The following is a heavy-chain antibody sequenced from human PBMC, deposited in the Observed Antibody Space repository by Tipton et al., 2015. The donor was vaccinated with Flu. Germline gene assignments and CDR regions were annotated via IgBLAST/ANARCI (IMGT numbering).Heavy chain of an antibody. D-gene: IGHD2-2*01. V-gene: IGHV4-39*07. Sequence: LRLSCTVSGGSISSSTFYWGWIRQPPGKGLEWIGSVHYSGSTYYNPSLKSRVTISVDTPKNHFSLKLSSVTAADTAVYYCAKDLVVIVPAASWFDPWGQGTLVTVSS. CDR1: GGSISSSTFY. J-gene: IGHJ5*02. CDR2: VHYSGST. CDR3: AKDLVVIVPAASWFDP.